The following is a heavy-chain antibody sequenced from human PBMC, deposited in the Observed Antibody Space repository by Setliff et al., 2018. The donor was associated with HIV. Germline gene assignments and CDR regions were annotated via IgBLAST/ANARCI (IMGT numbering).Heavy chain of an antibody. V-gene: IGHV4-39*07. Sequence: PSETLSLTCTVSGDSIISSRNFWGWIRQPPGKGLEWIGRIHSSGSANYSPSLESRVTMSIDTSKSQFSLRLTSVTAADTAVYYCARELEYSSGWFLVDYWGQGALVTVSS. CDR3: ARELEYSSGWFLVDY. J-gene: IGHJ4*02. CDR2: IHSSGSA. CDR1: GDSIISSRNF. D-gene: IGHD6-19*01.